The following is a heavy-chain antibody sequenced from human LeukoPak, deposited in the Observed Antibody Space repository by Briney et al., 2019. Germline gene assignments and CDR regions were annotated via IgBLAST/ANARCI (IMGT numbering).Heavy chain of an antibody. J-gene: IGHJ4*02. CDR2: IIPIFGTA. D-gene: IGHD6-6*01. V-gene: IGHV1-69*05. CDR1: GGTFGSYA. CDR3: ARARDSSSSDFDY. Sequence: ASVKVSCKASGGTFGSYAISWVRQAPGQGLEWMGGIIPIFGTANYAQKFQGKVTITTDESTSTAYMELSSLRSEDTAVYYCARARDSSSSDFDYWGQGTLVTVSS.